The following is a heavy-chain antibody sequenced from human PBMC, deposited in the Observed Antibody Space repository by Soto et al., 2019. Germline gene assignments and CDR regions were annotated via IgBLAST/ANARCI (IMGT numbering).Heavy chain of an antibody. CDR1: GFTFSSYA. Sequence: QVQLVESGGGVVQPGRSLRLSCAASGFTFSSYAMHWVRQAPGKGLEWVAVISYDGSNKYYADSVKGRFTISRDNSKKTPYLQMNSLRAEDTAVYYCATSPTLRGYGMDVWGQGTTVTVSS. J-gene: IGHJ6*02. CDR2: ISYDGSNK. D-gene: IGHD3-16*01. V-gene: IGHV3-30-3*01. CDR3: ATSPTLRGYGMDV.